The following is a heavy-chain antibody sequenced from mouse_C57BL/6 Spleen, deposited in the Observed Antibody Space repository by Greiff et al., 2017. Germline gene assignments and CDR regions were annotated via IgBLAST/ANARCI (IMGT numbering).Heavy chain of an antibody. CDR1: GYTFTSYW. D-gene: IGHD1-1*01. J-gene: IGHJ2*01. V-gene: IGHV1-52*01. CDR3: ARHGSSYDYFDY. Sequence: VQLQQPGAELVRPGSSVKLSCKASGYTFTSYWMHWVKQRPIQGLEWIGNIDPSDSETHYNQKFKDKATLTVDKSSSTAYMQLSSLTSEDSAVYYCARHGSSYDYFDYWGQGTTRTVSS. CDR2: IDPSDSET.